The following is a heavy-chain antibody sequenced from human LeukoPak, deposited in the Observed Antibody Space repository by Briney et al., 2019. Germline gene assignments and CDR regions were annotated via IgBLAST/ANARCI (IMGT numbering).Heavy chain of an antibody. CDR3: ARDWIDRSLDY. CDR1: GFTFSDFG. D-gene: IGHD2-2*03. Sequence: QAGGSLRLSCAASGFTFSDFGIHWVRQAPGRGLEWVAVMSPHANYVYYADSVHGRFTISRDDSKDMVYLQMNSLRDEDTAVYFCARDWIDRSLDYWGQGTLVTVSS. V-gene: IGHV3-33*01. CDR2: MSPHANYV. J-gene: IGHJ4*02.